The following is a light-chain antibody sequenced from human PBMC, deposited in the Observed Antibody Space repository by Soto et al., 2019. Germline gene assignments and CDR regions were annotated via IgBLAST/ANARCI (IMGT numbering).Light chain of an antibody. CDR3: QQYNNWLPWT. J-gene: IGKJ1*01. CDR1: QCVRRN. Sequence: EIVLTQCPATLPVSPGERPTLSCRASQCVRRNLAWYRQKPAWAPRLLIYGASTRATGIPARFSGSGSGTEFTLTIISLESKAFACYYCQQYNNWLPWTFRQGTQVEIK. CDR2: GAS. V-gene: IGKV3-15*01.